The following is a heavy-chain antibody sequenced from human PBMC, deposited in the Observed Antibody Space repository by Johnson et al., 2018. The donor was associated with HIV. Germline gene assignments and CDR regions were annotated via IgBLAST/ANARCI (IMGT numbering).Heavy chain of an antibody. Sequence: VQLVESGGGLVQPGRSLRLSCAASGFSFDDYAMHWVRQAPGKGLEWVSGISWNSGRIGYADSVKGRFTISRDNARYSLYLQMNSLRAEETALYYCAKDREMATITFVEVAFDIWGQGTMVTVSS. CDR1: GFSFDDYA. J-gene: IGHJ3*02. V-gene: IGHV3-9*01. CDR3: AKDREMATITFVEVAFDI. CDR2: ISWNSGRI. D-gene: IGHD5-24*01.